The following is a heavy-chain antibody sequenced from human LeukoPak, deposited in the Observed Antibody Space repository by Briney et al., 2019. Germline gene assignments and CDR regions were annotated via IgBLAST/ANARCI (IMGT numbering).Heavy chain of an antibody. CDR3: SRASTIAAPGATPHDF. CDR1: GYSFSDYY. D-gene: IGHD6-13*01. J-gene: IGHJ4*02. V-gene: IGHV1-2*02. Sequence: ASVKVSCTASGYSFSDYYIDWLRQAPGQGLEWMGWSNPKRGGTNYAQKFQGRVTITRDRAISTAYMELSRLRSDDSAVYLCSRASTIAAPGATPHDFWGQGTLVTVSS. CDR2: SNPKRGGT.